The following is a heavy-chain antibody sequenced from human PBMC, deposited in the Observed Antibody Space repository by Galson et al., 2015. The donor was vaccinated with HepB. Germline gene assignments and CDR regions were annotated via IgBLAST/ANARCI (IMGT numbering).Heavy chain of an antibody. CDR1: GFVFSSYA. CDR3: AKEVVAPYSQAMDD. J-gene: IGHJ6*02. Sequence: SLRLSCAASGFVFSSYAIHWARQAPGKGLEWVATISYDGGNKYYADSVKGRSTISRDNTKNTLFLQLHNLRADDAGVYYCAKEVVAPYSQAMDDWGPGSTGSAPS. CDR2: ISYDGGNK. V-gene: IGHV3-30*18. D-gene: IGHD2-15*01.